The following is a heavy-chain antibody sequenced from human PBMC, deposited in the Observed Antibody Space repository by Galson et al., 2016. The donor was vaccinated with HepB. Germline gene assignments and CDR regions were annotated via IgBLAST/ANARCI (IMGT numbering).Heavy chain of an antibody. Sequence: TLSLTCTVSGGSISSGGFYWSWIRQHPGQGLEWIGYIYYSGNTYYNPSLRSRVTISEDTSKNQISLKLSSVTAADTAVYYCARDSRDSYGLYYWGQGTLVTVSS. D-gene: IGHD5-18*01. V-gene: IGHV4-31*03. CDR1: GGSISSGGFY. J-gene: IGHJ4*02. CDR2: IYYSGNT. CDR3: ARDSRDSYGLYY.